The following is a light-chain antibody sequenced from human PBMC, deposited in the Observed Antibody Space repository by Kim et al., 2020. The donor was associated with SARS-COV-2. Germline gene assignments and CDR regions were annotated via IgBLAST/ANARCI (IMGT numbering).Light chain of an antibody. CDR1: QSLVYSDGNTY. J-gene: IGKJ2*01. V-gene: IGKV2-30*01. CDR3: MQGTHWLYT. Sequence: DVMMTQSPLSLPVTLGQPASISCRSSQSLVYSDGNTYLNWFQQRPDQSPRRLIHRVSNRDSGVPDRFSGSGSGTDFTLKISRVEAEDVGVYYCMQGTHWLYTFGQGTKLEI. CDR2: RVS.